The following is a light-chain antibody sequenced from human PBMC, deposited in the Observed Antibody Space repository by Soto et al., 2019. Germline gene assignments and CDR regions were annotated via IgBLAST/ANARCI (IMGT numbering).Light chain of an antibody. CDR3: QQYNNWPWT. CDR1: QSVSSD. CDR2: GAS. V-gene: IGKV3-15*01. Sequence: EIVMPQSPATLSVSPGASATLSCRASQSVSSDLAWYQQKPGQAPRLLIYGASTRATGIPARFSGSGSGIEFTLTISSLQSEDFAVYYCQQYNNWPWTVGQGTKVDIK. J-gene: IGKJ1*01.